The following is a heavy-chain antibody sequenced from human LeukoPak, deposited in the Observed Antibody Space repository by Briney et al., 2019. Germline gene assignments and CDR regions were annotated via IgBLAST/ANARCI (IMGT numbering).Heavy chain of an antibody. J-gene: IGHJ6*03. D-gene: IGHD2-2*02. V-gene: IGHV1-8*01. CDR1: GYTFTSYD. CDR2: MNPNSGNT. Sequence: ASVKVSCKASGYTFTSYDINWVRQATGQGLEWMGWMNPNSGNTGYAQKFQGRVTMTRNTSISTAYMELSSLRSEDTAVYYCSRERINCSSTSCYNYYYYMEVWGKGTTVTVSS. CDR3: SRERINCSSTSCYNYYYYMEV.